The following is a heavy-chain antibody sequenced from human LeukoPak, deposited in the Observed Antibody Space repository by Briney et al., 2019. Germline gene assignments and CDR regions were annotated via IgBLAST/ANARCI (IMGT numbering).Heavy chain of an antibody. J-gene: IGHJ4*02. Sequence: ASVKVSCKASGYTFTSYDINWVRQAPGQGLEWMGWISAYNGNTNYAQKLQGRVTMTTDTSTSTAYMELRSLRSDDTAVYYCARPSSGYSEGTFDYWGQGTLVTVSS. D-gene: IGHD3-22*01. V-gene: IGHV1-18*01. CDR1: GYTFTSYD. CDR2: ISAYNGNT. CDR3: ARPSSGYSEGTFDY.